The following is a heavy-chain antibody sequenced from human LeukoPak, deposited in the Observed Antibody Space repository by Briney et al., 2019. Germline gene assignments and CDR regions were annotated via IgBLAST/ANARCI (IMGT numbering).Heavy chain of an antibody. V-gene: IGHV4-4*02. CDR1: XDSXSSXNW. J-gene: IGHJ4*02. CDR2: IHHSGTT. CDR3: ARVGDYYLDY. Sequence: TXSLXCAVSXDSXSSXNWWSWVRQPPGKGLEWIGEIHHSGTTNYNPSLKSRVTISVDKSKNQFSLKLSSVTAADTAVYYCARVGDYYLDYWGQGTLVTVSP. D-gene: IGHD3-10*01.